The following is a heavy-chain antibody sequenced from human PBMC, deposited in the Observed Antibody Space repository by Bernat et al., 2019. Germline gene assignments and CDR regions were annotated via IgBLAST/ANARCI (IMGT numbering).Heavy chain of an antibody. CDR3: ARGGAVDISGYPVAY. Sequence: EVQLVESGGGLVQPGGSLRLSCAASGFTFSSYWMSWVRQAPGKGLEWVANIKQDGSEKYYVDSVKGRFTISRDNAKNSLYLQMNSLRAEDTAVYYCARGGAVDISGYPVAYWGQGTLVTVSS. CDR1: GFTFSSYW. D-gene: IGHD3-22*01. J-gene: IGHJ4*02. V-gene: IGHV3-7*01. CDR2: IKQDGSEK.